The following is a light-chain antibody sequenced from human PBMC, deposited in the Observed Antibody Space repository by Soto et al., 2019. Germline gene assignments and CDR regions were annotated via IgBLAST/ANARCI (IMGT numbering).Light chain of an antibody. CDR3: EQYGSSPRT. CDR2: GVS. Sequence: EIVLTQSPGTLSLSPGERATLSCRASQSVSSNYFAWYQQKPVQAPRLLIYGVSSRATGIPDRFSGSGSGTDFTLTISRLEPEDFAVYYCEQYGSSPRTFCQGSKVDI. CDR1: QSVSSNY. J-gene: IGKJ1*01. V-gene: IGKV3-20*01.